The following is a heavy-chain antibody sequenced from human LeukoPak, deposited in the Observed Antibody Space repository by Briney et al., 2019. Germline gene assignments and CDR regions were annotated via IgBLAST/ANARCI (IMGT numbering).Heavy chain of an antibody. Sequence: PGGSLRLSCAASGFTLSNYGIHWVRHAPGKGLVWVSGISWNSGSIGYADSVKGRFTISRDNAKNSLYLQMNSLRAEDTALYYCAKGVVRRVRGVISVGYYYGMDVWGQGTTVTVSS. CDR3: AKGVVRRVRGVISVGYYYGMDV. J-gene: IGHJ6*02. V-gene: IGHV3-9*01. D-gene: IGHD3-10*01. CDR1: GFTLSNYG. CDR2: ISWNSGSI.